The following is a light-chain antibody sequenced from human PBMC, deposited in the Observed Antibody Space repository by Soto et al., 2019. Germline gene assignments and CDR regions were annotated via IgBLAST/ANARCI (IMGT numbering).Light chain of an antibody. Sequence: EIVLTQSPGTLSLSPWERATPSCRASQSVSNNYLAWYQQKPGQAPRLLIYGASFRATGIPERFSGSGSGTDFTLTITSLKPEDFAVYYCQQFGGSSRTFGQGTKVDI. CDR3: QQFGGSSRT. CDR2: GAS. J-gene: IGKJ1*01. V-gene: IGKV3-20*01. CDR1: QSVSNNY.